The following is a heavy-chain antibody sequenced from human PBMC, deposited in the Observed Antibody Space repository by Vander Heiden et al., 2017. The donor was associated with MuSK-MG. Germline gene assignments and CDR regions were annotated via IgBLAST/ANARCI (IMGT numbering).Heavy chain of an antibody. CDR1: GFSFSTFW. J-gene: IGHJ3*02. CDR2: IRRDGSEK. V-gene: IGHV3-7*01. CDR3: AREGPAFEM. Sequence: EVHLVESGGALVQPGGSLRLSCAASGFSFSTFWMAWVRHTPGKGLEWVANIRRDGSEKYYADSVEGRFTISRDNAKSSLFLDVNNLRPEDTAVYYCAREGPAFEMRGQGTMVTVAS.